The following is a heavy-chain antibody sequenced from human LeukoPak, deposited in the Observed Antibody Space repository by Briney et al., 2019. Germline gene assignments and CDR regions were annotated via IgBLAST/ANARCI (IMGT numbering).Heavy chain of an antibody. D-gene: IGHD3-10*01. V-gene: IGHV4-39*01. CDR2: IYYSGST. CDR1: GGSISSSSYY. CDR3: ARHGIITYYYYMDV. Sequence: SETLSLTCTVSGGSISSSSYYWGWIRQPPGKGLEWIGSIYYSGSTYYNPSLKSRVTISVDTSKNQFSLKLSSVTAADTAVYYCARHGIITYYYYMDVWGKGTTVTVSS. J-gene: IGHJ6*03.